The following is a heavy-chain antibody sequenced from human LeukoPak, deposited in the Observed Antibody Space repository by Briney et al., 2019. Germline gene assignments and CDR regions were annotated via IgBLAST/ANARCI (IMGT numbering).Heavy chain of an antibody. CDR3: ASDLGYCSGGSCLGP. Sequence: PGGSLRLSCAASGFTFSDYGMHWVRQAPGKGLEWVAVISSDGSNKYYADSLKGRFAISRDNSKNTLYLQMNSLRPEDTAVYYCASDLGYCSGGSCLGPWGQGTLVTVSS. CDR1: GFTFSDYG. D-gene: IGHD2-15*01. CDR2: ISSDGSNK. J-gene: IGHJ5*02. V-gene: IGHV3-30*03.